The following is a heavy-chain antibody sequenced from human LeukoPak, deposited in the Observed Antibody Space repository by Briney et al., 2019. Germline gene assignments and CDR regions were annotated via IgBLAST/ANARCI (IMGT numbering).Heavy chain of an antibody. J-gene: IGHJ4*02. Sequence: ASVKVSCKASGYTFTGYYMHWVRQAPGQGLEWMGWINPNSGGTKYPQKFQGRFTTSRDNSKNTLYLQMNSLRAEDTAVYYCAKDLPGYYDYVWGSYRSPGIDYWGQGTLVTVSS. D-gene: IGHD3-16*02. CDR3: AKDLPGYYDYVWGSYRSPGIDY. CDR1: GYTFTGYY. V-gene: IGHV1-2*02. CDR2: INPNSGGT.